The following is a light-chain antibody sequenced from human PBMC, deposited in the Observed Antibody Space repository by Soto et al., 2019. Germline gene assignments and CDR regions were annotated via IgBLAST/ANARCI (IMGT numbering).Light chain of an antibody. CDR2: KAS. CDR3: QQYGSSSPWT. J-gene: IGKJ1*01. Sequence: DIQMTQSPSTQSASVGDRVSITCRASQSVGSWLAWYQQKPGKAPKLLIYKASSLESGVPSRFSGSGSGTEFSLTIRSLQPDDFASYHCQQYGSSSPWTFGQGTKVEIK. V-gene: IGKV1-5*03. CDR1: QSVGSW.